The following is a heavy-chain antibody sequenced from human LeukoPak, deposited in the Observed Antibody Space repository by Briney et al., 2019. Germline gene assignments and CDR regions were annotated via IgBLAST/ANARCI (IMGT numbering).Heavy chain of an antibody. CDR2: IYYGGST. CDR3: ARHYPTLYDTSGYYSGYFDY. D-gene: IGHD3-22*01. Sequence: SETLSLTCAVSGASISTSYWSWIRQPPGKGLEWLGYIYYGGSTNNNPSLKSRVTISLDTSKNQFSLRLTSVTAADTAVYYCARHYPTLYDTSGYYSGYFDYWGQGTLVTVSS. CDR1: GASISTSY. J-gene: IGHJ4*02. V-gene: IGHV4-59*08.